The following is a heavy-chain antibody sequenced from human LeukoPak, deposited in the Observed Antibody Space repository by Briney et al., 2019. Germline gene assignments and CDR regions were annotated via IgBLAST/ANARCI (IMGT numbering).Heavy chain of an antibody. D-gene: IGHD4-17*01. CDR1: GFTFSRYW. J-gene: IGHJ4*02. V-gene: IGHV3-74*01. CDR2: INSDGSST. CDR3: ARWEATVTTLDY. Sequence: PGGSLRLSCAASGFTFSRYWMHWVRQAPGKGLVWVSRINSDGSSTTYADSVKGRFTISRDNAKNTLYLQINSLRAEDTAVYYCARWEATVTTLDYWGQGTLVTVSS.